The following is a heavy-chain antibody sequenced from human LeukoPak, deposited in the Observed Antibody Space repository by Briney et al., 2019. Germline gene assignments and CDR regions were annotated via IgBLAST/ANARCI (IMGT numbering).Heavy chain of an antibody. D-gene: IGHD2-21*02. Sequence: SETLSLTCTVSGGSISSGGYYWSGIRQHPGKGLEWIGYIYYSGSTYYNPSLKSRVTISVDTSKNQFSLKLSSVTAADTAVYYCARFCGGDCYSGSPDDYWGQGTLVTVSS. CDR3: ARFCGGDCYSGSPDDY. J-gene: IGHJ4*02. CDR2: IYYSGST. CDR1: GGSISSGGYY. V-gene: IGHV4-31*03.